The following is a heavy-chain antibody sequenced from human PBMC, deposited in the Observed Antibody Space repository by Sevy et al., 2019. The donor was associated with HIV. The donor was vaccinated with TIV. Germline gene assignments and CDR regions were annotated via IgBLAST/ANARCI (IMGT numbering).Heavy chain of an antibody. J-gene: IGHJ4*02. D-gene: IGHD3-22*01. CDR2: FDPEDGET. Sequence: ASVKVSCKVSGSTLTKLSMHWVRQAPGKGLEWMATFDPEDGETIYAQKFQGRVTMTEDTSTDTAYMELSSLRSEDTAVYYCATTKDYYDSSGYPFDDSSQGTLVTVSS. CDR1: GSTLTKLS. CDR3: ATTKDYYDSSGYPFDD. V-gene: IGHV1-24*01.